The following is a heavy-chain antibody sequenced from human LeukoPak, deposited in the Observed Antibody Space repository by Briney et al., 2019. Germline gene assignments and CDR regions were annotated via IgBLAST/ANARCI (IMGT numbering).Heavy chain of an antibody. V-gene: IGHV4-59*01. J-gene: IGHJ6*03. CDR3: ARDHIRGYYGSGSYSSDYYYYMDV. CDR2: IYYSGST. D-gene: IGHD3-10*01. Sequence: PSETLSLTCTVSGGSISSYYWSWIRQPPGKGLEWIGYIYYSGSTNYNPSLKSRVTISVDTSKNQFSLKLSSVTAADTAVYYCARDHIRGYYGSGSYSSDYYYYMDVWGKGTTVTISS. CDR1: GGSISSYY.